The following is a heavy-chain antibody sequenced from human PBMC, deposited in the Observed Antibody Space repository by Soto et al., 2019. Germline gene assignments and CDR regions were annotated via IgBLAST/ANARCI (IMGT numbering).Heavy chain of an antibody. J-gene: IGHJ4*02. CDR2: IHFSGET. Sequence: QVQLQESGPGLMKPSQTLSLTCTVSGASIGRGGYYWTWIRQHPGKALEWMGHIHFSGETNYNPSLMGRLTMSIDTSTNQFSLNQAAVTAADTAMYYCARDQGGDLDYWGQGTLVTVSS. CDR1: GASIGRGGYY. D-gene: IGHD2-21*01. CDR3: ARDQGGDLDY. V-gene: IGHV4-31*03.